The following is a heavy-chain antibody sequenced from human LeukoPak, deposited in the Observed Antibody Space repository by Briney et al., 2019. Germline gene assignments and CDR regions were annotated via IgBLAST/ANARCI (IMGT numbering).Heavy chain of an antibody. CDR2: INPNSGGT. CDR3: ARVVDTAMVEDY. J-gene: IGHJ4*02. CDR1: GYTFTGYY. D-gene: IGHD5-18*01. Sequence: RASVKVSCKASGYTFTGYYMHWVRQAPGQGLEWMGWINPNSGGTNYAQKFQGRVTMTRDTSISTAYMELSRLRSDDTAVYYCARVVDTAMVEDYWGQGTLVTVSS. V-gene: IGHV1-2*02.